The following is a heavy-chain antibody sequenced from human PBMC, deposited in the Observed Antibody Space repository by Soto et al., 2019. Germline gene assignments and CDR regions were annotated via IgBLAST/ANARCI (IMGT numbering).Heavy chain of an antibody. Sequence: VQLVESGGDLVKPGGCLRLSCAASGITFTNAWMSWVRQAPGKGLEWVGRIKNRADGGTADYAAPVRGRFTISRDDAKNTLFLQMSSLEAEDTAVYYCTTDPGDYEDFWGQGTLVTVSS. D-gene: IGHD4-17*01. V-gene: IGHV3-15*01. CDR2: IKNRADGGTA. CDR1: GITFTNAW. CDR3: TTDPGDYEDF. J-gene: IGHJ4*02.